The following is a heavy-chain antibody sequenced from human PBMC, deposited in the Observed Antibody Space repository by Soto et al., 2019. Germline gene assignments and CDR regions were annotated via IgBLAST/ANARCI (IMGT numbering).Heavy chain of an antibody. V-gene: IGHV4-59*12. CDR2: IYHSGST. CDR3: ATAPGYSGYDQVDY. Sequence: LSLTCTVSGGSISRYYWSFIRQPPGKGLEWIGEIYHSGSTNYNPSLKSRVTISVDKSKNQFSLKLSSVTAADTAVYYCATAPGYSGYDQVDYWGQGTLVTVSS. D-gene: IGHD5-12*01. CDR1: GGSISRYY. J-gene: IGHJ4*02.